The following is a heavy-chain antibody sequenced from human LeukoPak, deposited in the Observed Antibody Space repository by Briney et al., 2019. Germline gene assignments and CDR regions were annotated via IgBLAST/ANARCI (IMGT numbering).Heavy chain of an antibody. J-gene: IGHJ4*02. D-gene: IGHD6-19*01. V-gene: IGHV4-34*01. CDR2: INHYGNT. CDR3: ARGQYKSGWYYEY. CDR1: GGSFSGYF. Sequence: SETLSLTCAVYGGSFSGYFWSWIRRPPGKGLERIGEINHYGNTNYNPSLKSRVTISVDTSKNQFSLKLSSVTAADTAVYYCARGQYKSGWYYEYWGRGTLVTVS.